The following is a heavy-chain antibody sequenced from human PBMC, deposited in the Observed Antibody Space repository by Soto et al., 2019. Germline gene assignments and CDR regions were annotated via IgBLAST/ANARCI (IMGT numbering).Heavy chain of an antibody. V-gene: IGHV3-13*01. J-gene: IGHJ6*02. D-gene: IGHD3-22*01. CDR3: ARYYDYSGGTSGGMDV. CDR2: IGTAGDT. Sequence: GGSLRLSCAASGFTFSSYDMHWVRQATGKGLEWVSAIGTAGDTYYPDSVKGRFTISRDNSKNTLYLQMNSLRAEDTAVYYCARYYDYSGGTSGGMDVWGQGTTVTVSS. CDR1: GFTFSSYD.